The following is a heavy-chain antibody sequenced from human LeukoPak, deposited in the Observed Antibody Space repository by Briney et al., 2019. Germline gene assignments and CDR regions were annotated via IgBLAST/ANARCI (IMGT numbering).Heavy chain of an antibody. CDR3: AREMGIDY. CDR2: ISSSSTI. CDR1: GFTFSYYS. V-gene: IGHV3-48*02. D-gene: IGHD1-26*01. J-gene: IGHJ4*02. Sequence: PGGSLRLSCAASGFTFSYYSMNWVRQAPGRGLEWVSYISSSSTIYYADSVKGRFTFSRDNAKNSLYLQMNSLRDEDTAVYYCAREMGIDYWGQGTLVTVSS.